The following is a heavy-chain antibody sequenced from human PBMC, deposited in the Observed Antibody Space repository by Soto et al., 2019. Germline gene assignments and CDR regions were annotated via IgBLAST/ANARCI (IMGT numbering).Heavy chain of an antibody. CDR1: GDRLSSNSAA. CDR2: TYYGFKWNI. CDR3: SRDSWVRNRAARPRNYGMDV. D-gene: IGHD6-6*01. J-gene: IGHJ6*02. V-gene: IGHV6-1*01. Sequence: SQTLSLTYALYGDRLSSNSAAWTWIRQSPSRGLEWLGRTYYGFKWNIGYAVSVKRRITSDPNTSNNQFSLQLNSVTPEDTAVYDGSRDSWVRNRAARPRNYGMDVWGQGTTVTVSS.